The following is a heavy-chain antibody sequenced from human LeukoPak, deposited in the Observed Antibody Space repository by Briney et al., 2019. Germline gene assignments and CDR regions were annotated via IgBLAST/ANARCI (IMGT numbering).Heavy chain of an antibody. D-gene: IGHD2/OR15-2a*01. CDR3: ARDRFLRRPEPAEY. J-gene: IGHJ4*02. CDR1: GFNFHDYG. V-gene: IGHV3-20*04. Sequence: GGSLRLSCAASGFNFHDYGMSWVRQAPGKGLEWVSSINWNGGSTGYADSVKGRFTISRDNAKDSLYLQMNSLRAEDTALYYCARDRFLRRPEPAEYWGQGTLVTVSS. CDR2: INWNGGST.